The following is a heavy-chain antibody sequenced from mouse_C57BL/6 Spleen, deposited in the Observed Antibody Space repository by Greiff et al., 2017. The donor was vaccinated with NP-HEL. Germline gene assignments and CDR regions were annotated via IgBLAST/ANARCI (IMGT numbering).Heavy chain of an antibody. Sequence: EVMLVESGAELVKPGASVKLSCTASGFNIKDYYMHWVKQRTEQGLEWIGRIDPEDGETKYAPKFQGKATITADTSSNTAYLQLSSLTSEDTAVYYCARTRGSRENFDVWGTGTTVTVSS. D-gene: IGHD1-1*01. V-gene: IGHV14-2*01. CDR3: ARTRGSRENFDV. J-gene: IGHJ1*03. CDR2: IDPEDGET. CDR1: GFNIKDYY.